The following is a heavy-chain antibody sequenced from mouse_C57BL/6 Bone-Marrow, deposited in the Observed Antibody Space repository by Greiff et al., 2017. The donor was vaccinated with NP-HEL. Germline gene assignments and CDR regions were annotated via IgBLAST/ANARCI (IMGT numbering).Heavy chain of an antibody. D-gene: IGHD2-4*01. CDR1: GFPFSDYY. CDR2: INYDGSST. Sequence: EVKLMESEGGLVQPGSSMKLSCTTSGFPFSDYYLAWVRQVPEKGLDWVANINYDGSSTYYLDSLKSRFIISRDNAKNILYLQMSSLKSEDTATYYCAREGGLRRRTYAMDYWGQGTSVTVSS. V-gene: IGHV5-16*01. CDR3: AREGGLRRRTYAMDY. J-gene: IGHJ4*01.